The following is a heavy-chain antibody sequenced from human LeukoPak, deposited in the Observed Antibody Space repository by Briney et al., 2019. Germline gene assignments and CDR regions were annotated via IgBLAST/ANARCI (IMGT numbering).Heavy chain of an antibody. V-gene: IGHV3-23*01. D-gene: IGHD6-13*01. Sequence: PGGSLTLSCAASGFTFSSYSMIWVRQAPGGGLEWVSAISGSGGSTFDAGSVQGRFTISRDNSKNTLYLQMNSLRAEDTAVYYCAKTYSSSRAHYYYYYYMDVWGKGTTVTISS. J-gene: IGHJ6*03. CDR1: GFTFSSYS. CDR3: AKTYSSSRAHYYYYYYMDV. CDR2: ISGSGGST.